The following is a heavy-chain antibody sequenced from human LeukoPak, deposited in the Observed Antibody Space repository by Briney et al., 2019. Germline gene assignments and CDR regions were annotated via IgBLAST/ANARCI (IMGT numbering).Heavy chain of an antibody. CDR3: ASGYCSSTSCHGNFDY. J-gene: IGHJ4*02. CDR1: GGSISSGGYY. Sequence: SETLSLTCTVSGGSISSGGYYWSWIRQHSGKGLEWIGYIYYSGSTYYNPSLKSRVTISVDTSKNQFSLKLSSVTAADTAVYYCASGYCSSTSCHGNFDYWGQGTLVTVSS. CDR2: IYYSGST. D-gene: IGHD2-2*01. V-gene: IGHV4-31*03.